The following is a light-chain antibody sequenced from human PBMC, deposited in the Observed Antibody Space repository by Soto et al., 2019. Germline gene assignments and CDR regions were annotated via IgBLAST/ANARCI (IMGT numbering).Light chain of an antibody. CDR1: QSISRW. V-gene: IGKV1-5*01. CDR2: DVS. J-gene: IGKJ1*01. CDR3: QQYNTFWT. Sequence: IPKTHTPSTPSASVGPRVTITCRASQSISRWLAWYQQTPGKAPKILIYDVSSLESGVPSRFSGIGSGTEFPLTISSMKPDDSATYYCQQYNTFWTFGQGTKVDIK.